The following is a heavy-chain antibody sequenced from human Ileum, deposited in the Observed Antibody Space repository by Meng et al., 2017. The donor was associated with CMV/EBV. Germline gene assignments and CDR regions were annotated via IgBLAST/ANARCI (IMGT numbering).Heavy chain of an antibody. V-gene: IGHV4-30-4*08. CDR1: GGYIRSGDYY. Sequence: LQESGRVVVKPSQTRSLTCSVSGGYIRSGDYYWSGIRQPPGKGLEWIGYIYYSGSTYYNPSLKSRVTISVDTSKNQFSLKLSSVTAADTAVYYCARQRGYCSGGSCYHFDYWGQGTLVTVSS. J-gene: IGHJ4*02. D-gene: IGHD2-15*01. CDR3: ARQRGYCSGGSCYHFDY. CDR2: IYYSGST.